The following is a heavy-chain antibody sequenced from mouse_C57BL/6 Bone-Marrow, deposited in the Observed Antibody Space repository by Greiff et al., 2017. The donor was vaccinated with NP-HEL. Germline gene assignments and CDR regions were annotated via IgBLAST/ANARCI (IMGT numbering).Heavy chain of an antibody. CDR1: GFSINSDCY. J-gene: IGHJ4*01. V-gene: IGHV3-3*01. CDR2: TFYSGIT. CDR3: ARGYYYGSSYGGYYAMDY. D-gene: IGHD1-1*01. Sequence: EVMLVESGPSLVRPSQTLSLTCTVTGFSINSDCYWIWIRQFPGNKLEYIGYTFYSGITYYNPSLESRTYITRDTSKNQFSLKLSSVTTEDTATYYCARGYYYGSSYGGYYAMDYWGQGTSVTVSS.